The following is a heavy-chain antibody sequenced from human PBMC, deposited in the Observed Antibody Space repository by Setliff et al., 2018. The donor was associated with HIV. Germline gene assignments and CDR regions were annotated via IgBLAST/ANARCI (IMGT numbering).Heavy chain of an antibody. V-gene: IGHV4-59*01. CDR3: ARVHYSWDSFDY. CDR1: SVSFSSYS. Sequence: SETLSLTCTVSSVSFSSYSWTWIRQPPGKGLEWIGYPSYSGSTSYNPSLKSRVAISLDTSTSKNEFSLKLTSVTAADTAVYFCARVHYSWDSFDYWGQGTLVTVSS. J-gene: IGHJ4*02. D-gene: IGHD2-15*01. CDR2: PSYSGST.